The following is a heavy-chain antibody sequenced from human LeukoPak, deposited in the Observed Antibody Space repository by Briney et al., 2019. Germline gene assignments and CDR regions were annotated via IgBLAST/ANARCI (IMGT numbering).Heavy chain of an antibody. CDR2: IYYSGST. D-gene: IGHD5-18*01. Sequence: KASETLSLTCTVSGGSISSSSYYWGWIRQPPGKGLEWIGSIYYSGSTYYNPSLKSRVTISVDTSKNQFSLKLSSVTAADTAVYYCAIVDTAIAFDIWGQGTMVTVSS. CDR3: AIVDTAIAFDI. V-gene: IGHV4-39*07. CDR1: GGSISSSSYY. J-gene: IGHJ3*02.